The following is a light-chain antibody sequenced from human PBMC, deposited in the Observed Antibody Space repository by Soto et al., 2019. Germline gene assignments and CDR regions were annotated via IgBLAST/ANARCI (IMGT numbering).Light chain of an antibody. V-gene: IGKV3-11*01. CDR1: QSVSSY. CDR2: DAS. J-gene: IGKJ4*01. CDR3: QQRSNWPLLT. Sequence: EIVLTQSPATLSLSPGERATLSCRASQSVSSYLAWYQQKPGQAPRLLIYDASNRATGIPARFSGSGSWTDFTLTISSLEPEDCAVYYCQQRSNWPLLTFGGGTKVEIK.